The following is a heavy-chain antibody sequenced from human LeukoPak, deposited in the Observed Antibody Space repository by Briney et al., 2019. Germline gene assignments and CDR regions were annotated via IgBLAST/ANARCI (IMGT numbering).Heavy chain of an antibody. CDR1: GYSISSGYY. J-gene: IGHJ4*02. CDR3: ARGVVATITHFDY. D-gene: IGHD5-12*01. Sequence: SETLSLTCTVSGYSISSGYYWGWIGQPPGKGLEGIGSIYHSGSTYYNPSLKSRVTISVDTSKNQFSLKLSSVTAADTAVYYCARGVVATITHFDYWGQGTLVTVSS. V-gene: IGHV4-38-2*02. CDR2: IYHSGST.